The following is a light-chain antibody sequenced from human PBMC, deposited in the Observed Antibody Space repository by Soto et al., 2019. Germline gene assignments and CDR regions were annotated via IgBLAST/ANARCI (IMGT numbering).Light chain of an antibody. CDR2: DAS. CDR1: QAIKNF. V-gene: IGKV1-33*01. Sequence: DFQMTQSPSSLSASVGDRVTITCRATQAIKNFLNWYQQKPGRAPKLLISDASTLHRGVPSRFSGSGSGTHFTFVISSLQPEDVGTYYCQQSDNLPLTFGQGTRLDIK. J-gene: IGKJ5*01. CDR3: QQSDNLPLT.